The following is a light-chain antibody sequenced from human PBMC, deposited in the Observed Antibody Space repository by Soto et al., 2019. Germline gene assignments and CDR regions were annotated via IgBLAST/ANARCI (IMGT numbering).Light chain of an antibody. CDR3: QQYGKSAMFT. CDR1: QGVGGGY. Sequence: IVLTQSPGTLSLSPGDRATLSCRAIQGVGGGYLAWYQQKPGQAPSLLFYGASNRATGIPDRFSGGGSGTDFTLTISRLEPEDFDVYYCQQYGKSAMFTFGQGTKLEIK. CDR2: GAS. J-gene: IGKJ2*01. V-gene: IGKV3-20*01.